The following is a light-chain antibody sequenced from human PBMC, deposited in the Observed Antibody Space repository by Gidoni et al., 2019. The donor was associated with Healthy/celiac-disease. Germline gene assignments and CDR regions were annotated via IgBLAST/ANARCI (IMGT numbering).Light chain of an antibody. CDR3: SSYTSSST. Sequence: QSALTQPASVSVSPGQSITISCTGTSSDVGGYNYVSWYQQHPGKAPKLMIYDVSIRPSGVSNRFSGSKSGNTASLTISGLQAEDEADYYCSSYTSSSTFGGGTKLTVL. CDR2: DVS. CDR1: SSDVGGYNY. J-gene: IGLJ2*01. V-gene: IGLV2-14*01.